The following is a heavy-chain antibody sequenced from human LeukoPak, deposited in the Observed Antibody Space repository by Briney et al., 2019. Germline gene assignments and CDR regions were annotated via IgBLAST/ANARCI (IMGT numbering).Heavy chain of an antibody. Sequence: PSETLSLICTVSGGSISSYYWSWIRQPAGKGLEWIGRIYTSGSTNYNPSLKSRVTMSVDTSKNQFSLKLSSVTAADTAVYYCARDQWGYYDSSGYYYFDYWGQGTLVTVSS. CDR3: ARDQWGYYDSSGYYYFDY. CDR1: GGSISSYY. D-gene: IGHD3-22*01. CDR2: IYTSGST. V-gene: IGHV4-4*07. J-gene: IGHJ4*02.